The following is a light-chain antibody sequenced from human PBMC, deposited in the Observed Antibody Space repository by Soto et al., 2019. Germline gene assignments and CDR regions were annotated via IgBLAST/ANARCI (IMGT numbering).Light chain of an antibody. Sequence: DIQMTQSPSALSASVGDRVTMTCRASQSISNWLAWYQQKPGKAPKLLIYKASSLESGVPSRFSGSGSGTEFTLTISSLQPDDFATYYCQQYNSQGTFGQGTKVEIK. CDR2: KAS. J-gene: IGKJ1*01. CDR1: QSISNW. CDR3: QQYNSQGT. V-gene: IGKV1-5*03.